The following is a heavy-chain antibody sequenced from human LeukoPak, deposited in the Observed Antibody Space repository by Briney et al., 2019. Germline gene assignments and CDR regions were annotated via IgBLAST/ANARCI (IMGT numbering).Heavy chain of an antibody. CDR3: AKVHSSGWVFDY. D-gene: IGHD6-19*01. V-gene: IGHV3-23*01. Sequence: PGGSLTLSFAASGFTVSIYAMSWVRQAPGKGLEWVSGIGGSGDSTYYADSVKGRFTISRDNSKNTLYLQMNSLRVEDTAVYYCAKVHSSGWVFDYWGQGTLVIVSS. CDR1: GFTVSIYA. CDR2: IGGSGDST. J-gene: IGHJ4*02.